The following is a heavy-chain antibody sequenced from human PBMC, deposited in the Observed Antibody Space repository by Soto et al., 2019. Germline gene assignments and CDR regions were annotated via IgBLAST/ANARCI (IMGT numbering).Heavy chain of an antibody. Sequence: GGSLRLSCAASGFTLSSYAMHWVRQAPGKGLEYVSAISSNGGSTYYANSVKGRFTISRDNSKNTLYLQMGSLRAEDMAVCYCARGWAAFDIWGQGTMVTVSS. CDR2: ISSNGGST. CDR3: ARGWAAFDI. D-gene: IGHD1-26*01. V-gene: IGHV3-64*01. CDR1: GFTLSSYA. J-gene: IGHJ3*02.